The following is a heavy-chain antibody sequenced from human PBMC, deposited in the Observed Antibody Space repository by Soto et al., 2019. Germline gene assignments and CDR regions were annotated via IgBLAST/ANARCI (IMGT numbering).Heavy chain of an antibody. CDR3: VRDGQWALDV. J-gene: IGHJ3*01. D-gene: IGHD6-19*01. CDR2: ISVGGGSI. V-gene: IGHV3-48*02. Sequence: EEQLVESGGGLVQPRRSLRISCAASGFTFRRYAMNWVRQAPGKGLEWVSYISVGGGSIFYADSVKGRFTISRDDAQNSVYLQMNTLRDEDTALYYCVRDGQWALDVWGQGTMVCVSS. CDR1: GFTFRRYA.